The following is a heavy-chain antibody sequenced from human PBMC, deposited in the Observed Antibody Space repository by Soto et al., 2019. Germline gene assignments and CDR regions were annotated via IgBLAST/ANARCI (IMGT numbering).Heavy chain of an antibody. Sequence: WGSLRLSCASSGFTFSSYSMNWVRQAPGNGLEWVSSISSSSSYIYYADSVKGRFTISRDNAKNSLYLQMNSLRAEDTAVYYCARGPLYYYGSGSYYYFDYWGQGT. CDR3: ARGPLYYYGSGSYYYFDY. D-gene: IGHD3-10*01. V-gene: IGHV3-21*01. CDR1: GFTFSSYS. CDR2: ISSSSSYI. J-gene: IGHJ4*02.